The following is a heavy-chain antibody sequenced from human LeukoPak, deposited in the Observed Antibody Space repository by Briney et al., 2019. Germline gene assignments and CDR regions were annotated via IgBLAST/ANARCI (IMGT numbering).Heavy chain of an antibody. D-gene: IGHD1-26*01. CDR3: ARHMVGASISVFDY. V-gene: IGHV4-39*01. J-gene: IGHJ4*02. CDR1: GGSISSSSYY. Sequence: SETLSLTCTVSGGSISSSSYYWGWIRQPPGKGLEWIGSIYYSGSTYYNPSLKSRVTISVDTSKNQFSLKLSSVTAADTAVYYCARHMVGASISVFDYRGQGTLVTVSS. CDR2: IYYSGST.